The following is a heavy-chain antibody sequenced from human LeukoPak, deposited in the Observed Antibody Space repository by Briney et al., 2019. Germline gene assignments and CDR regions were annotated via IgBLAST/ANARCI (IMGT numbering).Heavy chain of an antibody. CDR1: GYSFTSYW. D-gene: IGHD2-2*01. CDR2: IYPGDSDT. J-gene: IGHJ4*02. V-gene: IGHV5-51*01. Sequence: GESLKISCKGSGYSFTSYWIAWVRQMPGKGLEWMGIIYPGDSDTRYSPSFQCQVTISVEKSVSAAYLQWSSLKASDTAMYYCASPPTRECSSISCPLSYWGQGTLVTVSS. CDR3: ASPPTRECSSISCPLSY.